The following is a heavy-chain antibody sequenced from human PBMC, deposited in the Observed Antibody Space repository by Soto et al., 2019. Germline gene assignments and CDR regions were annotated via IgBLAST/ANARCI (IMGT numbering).Heavy chain of an antibody. J-gene: IGHJ6*02. CDR1: GFTFSSYG. V-gene: IGHV3-33*01. Sequence: QVQLVESGGGVVQPGRSLRLSCAASGFTFSSYGMHWVRQAPGKGLEWVEGIWYDGSNKYYADSVKGRFTISRDNSQNTVYLKMNSLRAEDTAVYYCARDYSSGYFGGTVGRDVWGQGTTVTVSS. CDR2: IWYDGSNK. CDR3: ARDYSSGYFGGTVGRDV. D-gene: IGHD6-25*01.